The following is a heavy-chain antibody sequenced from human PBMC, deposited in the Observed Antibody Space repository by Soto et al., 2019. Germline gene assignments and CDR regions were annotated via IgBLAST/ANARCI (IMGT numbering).Heavy chain of an antibody. CDR2: IYYSGST. CDR3: ARDGCSGGSCYFLY. J-gene: IGHJ4*02. V-gene: IGHV4-31*03. CDR1: GGSISSGGYY. Sequence: QVQLQESGPGLVKPSQTLSLTCTVSGGSISSGGYYWSWIRQHPGKGLEWIGYIYYSGSTYYHPSLKSRVTISVDTSKNQFSLKLSSVTAADTAVYYCARDGCSGGSCYFLYWGQGTLVTVSS. D-gene: IGHD2-15*01.